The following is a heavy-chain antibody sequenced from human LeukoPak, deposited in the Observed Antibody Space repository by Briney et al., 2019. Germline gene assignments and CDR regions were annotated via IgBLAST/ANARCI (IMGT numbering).Heavy chain of an antibody. Sequence: PGGSLRLSCAASGFTFSSYAMHWVRQAPGKGLEWVAVISYDGSNKYYADSVKGRFTISRDNSKNTLYLQMNSLRAEDTAVYYCTTLPGYSSSSYYYMDVWGKETTVTISS. V-gene: IGHV3-30*04. CDR1: GFTFSSYA. CDR2: ISYDGSNK. J-gene: IGHJ6*03. CDR3: TTLPGYSSSSYYYMDV. D-gene: IGHD6-13*01.